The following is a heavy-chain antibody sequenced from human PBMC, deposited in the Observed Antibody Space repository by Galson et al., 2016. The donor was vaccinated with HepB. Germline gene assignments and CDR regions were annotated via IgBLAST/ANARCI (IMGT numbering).Heavy chain of an antibody. CDR1: GVSISVNKW. J-gene: IGHJ4*02. CDR3: AKWGGVGGAYHLD. D-gene: IGHD3-10*01. V-gene: IGHV4-4*02. Sequence: ETLSLTCAVSGVSISVNKWWSWVRQSPGKGLEWIGEIHHSGSTNYNPSLKSRATISVDKSKNQFSLKLSSVTAADTAVYYCAKWGGVGGAYHLDWGQGTLVTVSS. CDR2: IHHSGST.